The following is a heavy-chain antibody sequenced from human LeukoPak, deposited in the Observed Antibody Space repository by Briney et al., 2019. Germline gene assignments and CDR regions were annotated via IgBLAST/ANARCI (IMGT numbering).Heavy chain of an antibody. CDR1: GFTFSNAW. J-gene: IGHJ6*03. Sequence: GGSLRLSCAASGFTFSNAWMSWVRQAPGKGLEWVGRIKSKTDGGTTDYAAPVKGRFTISRDDSKNTLYLQMNSLKTEDTAVYYCTSIRITMVRGVIINPYYMDVWGKGTTVTVSS. D-gene: IGHD3-10*01. CDR3: TSIRITMVRGVIINPYYMDV. CDR2: IKSKTDGGTT. V-gene: IGHV3-15*01.